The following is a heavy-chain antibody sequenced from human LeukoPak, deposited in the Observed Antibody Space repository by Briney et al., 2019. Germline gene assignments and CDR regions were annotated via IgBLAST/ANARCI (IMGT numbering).Heavy chain of an antibody. D-gene: IGHD3-22*01. V-gene: IGHV3-33*01. CDR1: GFTFSSYG. J-gene: IGHJ4*02. CDR2: IWYDGSNK. CDR3: AREYYYDSSGYLDY. Sequence: QPGGSLRLSCAASGFTFSSYGMPWVRQAPGMGLEWVAVIWYDGSNKYYADSVKGRFTISRDNSKNTLYLQMNSLRAEDTAVYYCAREYYYDSSGYLDYWGRGTLVTVSS.